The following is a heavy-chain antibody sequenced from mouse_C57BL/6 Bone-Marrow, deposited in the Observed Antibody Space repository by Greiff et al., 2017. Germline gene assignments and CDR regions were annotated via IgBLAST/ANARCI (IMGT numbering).Heavy chain of an antibody. Sequence: VKLQESGPGLVAPSQSLSITCTVSGFSLTSYGVHWVRQPPGNGLEWLVAIWSDGSTTYNSALKSRLSISKDNSKKHVFLEMNSLRTEDTAMYDCARHDSHSLIDYWGQGTTLTVSA. CDR1: GFSLTSYG. CDR3: ARHDSHSLIDY. V-gene: IGHV2-6-1*01. D-gene: IGHD2-12*01. CDR2: IWSDGST. J-gene: IGHJ2*01.